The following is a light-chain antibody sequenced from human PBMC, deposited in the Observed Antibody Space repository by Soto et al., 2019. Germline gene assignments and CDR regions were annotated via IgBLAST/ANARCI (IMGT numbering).Light chain of an antibody. J-gene: IGLJ1*01. CDR1: SSDVGGYNY. CDR3: SSYAGRNKLD. V-gene: IGLV2-8*01. CDR2: EVS. Sequence: QSVLTQPPSASGSPGQSVTISCTGTSSDVGGYNYVSWYQQHPGKAPKLMIYEVSKRPSGVPDRFSGSKSGNTASLTVSGLLAEVEADYYCSSYAGRNKLDFRTGTKVTVL.